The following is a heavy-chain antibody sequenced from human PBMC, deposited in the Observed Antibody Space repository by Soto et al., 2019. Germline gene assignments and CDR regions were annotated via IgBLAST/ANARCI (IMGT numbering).Heavy chain of an antibody. D-gene: IGHD3-16*01. J-gene: IGHJ3*02. CDR2: IIGNSALI. V-gene: IGHV3-23*01. CDR3: TKKGDYDYVAFDI. CDR1: GFTFSRYA. Sequence: EVPLLQSGGGLVQPGGSLRLSCAGSGFTFSRYAMSWVRQAPGKGLEWVSGIIGNSALIYYADSVKGRFTISRDNSKNTLYLQMSTLRAEDTAVYDCTKKGDYDYVAFDIWGQGTVCTVSS.